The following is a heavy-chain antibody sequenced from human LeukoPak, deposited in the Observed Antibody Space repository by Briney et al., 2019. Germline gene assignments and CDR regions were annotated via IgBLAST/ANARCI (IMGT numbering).Heavy chain of an antibody. CDR2: ISHSRSP. J-gene: IGHJ5*02. Sequence: SETLSLTCAVYGGSFSGYYWSWIRQPPGKGLEWIGEISHSRSPTYNPSLESRVTISVDTSKNQFSLKLTSVTAADTAVYYCARHLGSSWRWPLDPWGQGTLVTVSS. D-gene: IGHD3-10*01. CDR1: GGSFSGYY. V-gene: IGHV4-34*01. CDR3: ARHLGSSWRWPLDP.